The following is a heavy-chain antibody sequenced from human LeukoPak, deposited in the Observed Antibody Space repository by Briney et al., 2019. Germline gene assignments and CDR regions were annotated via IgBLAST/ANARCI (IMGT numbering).Heavy chain of an antibody. CDR3: ARETLNSGWYGDL. D-gene: IGHD6-19*01. J-gene: IGHJ5*02. Sequence: SETLSLTCSVSGDSISDYTWGWTRQPAGMGLEWIGRMYPSGDTNYNPSFESRVTMSVDTSKNHFSLKMTSVTAADTAVYFCARETLNSGWYGDLWGQGTLVTVSS. CDR2: MYPSGDT. CDR1: GDSISDYT. V-gene: IGHV4-4*07.